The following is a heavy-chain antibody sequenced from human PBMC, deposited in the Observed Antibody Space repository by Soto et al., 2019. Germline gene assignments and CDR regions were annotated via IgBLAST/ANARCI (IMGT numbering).Heavy chain of an antibody. J-gene: IGHJ6*02. CDR1: GFTFSSYS. CDR3: ARPEYSSSSYGMDV. CDR2: ISSSSSTI. Sequence: VQLVESGGGLVQPGGSLRLSCVASGFTFSSYSMNWVRQAPGKGLEWVSYISSSSSTIYYADSVKGRFTISRDNAKNSLYLQMNSLRDEDTAVYYCARPEYSSSSYGMDVWGQGTTVTVSS. D-gene: IGHD6-6*01. V-gene: IGHV3-48*02.